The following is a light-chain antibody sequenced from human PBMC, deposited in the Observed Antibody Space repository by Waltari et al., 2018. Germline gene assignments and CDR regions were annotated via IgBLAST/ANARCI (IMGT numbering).Light chain of an antibody. CDR1: QGIDNF. CDR2: GAF. CDR3: QRYDSVPRT. Sequence: TCRASQGIDNFLAGYQQKPGKVPRLLIYGAFTLQSGAPSRFSGSMSGTDFTLTITSLQPDDVATYYCQRYDSVPRTFGQGTKVEI. V-gene: IGKV1-27*01. J-gene: IGKJ1*01.